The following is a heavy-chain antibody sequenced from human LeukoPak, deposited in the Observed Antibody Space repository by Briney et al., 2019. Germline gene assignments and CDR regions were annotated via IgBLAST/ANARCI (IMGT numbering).Heavy chain of an antibody. CDR1: GYTFTRYG. J-gene: IGHJ6*02. CDR3: ARGGIVSSDHYYYYYAMDV. D-gene: IGHD1-26*01. CDR2: ISAYNGNT. V-gene: IGHV1-18*01. Sequence: GASVKVSCKASGYTFTRYGISWVRQAPGQGLEWTGWISAYNGNTYYAEKLQGRVAMTTNTSTTTAYMELSGLRSDGTAVYYCARGGIVSSDHYYYYYAMDVWGQGTTVTVSS.